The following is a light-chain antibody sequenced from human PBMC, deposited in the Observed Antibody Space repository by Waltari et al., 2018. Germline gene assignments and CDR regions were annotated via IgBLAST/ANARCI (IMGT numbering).Light chain of an antibody. V-gene: IGLV2-23*01. CDR2: DGS. Sequence: QSALTQPASVSGFPGQSITISCTGTSSDVGSYNLVSWYQQYPGKAPKLMIYDGSTRPSGVSNRVSGSKSGNTASLTISVLQAEDEADYYCCSYADSSTLVFGGGTKLTVL. CDR1: SSDVGSYNL. CDR3: CSYADSSTLV. J-gene: IGLJ3*02.